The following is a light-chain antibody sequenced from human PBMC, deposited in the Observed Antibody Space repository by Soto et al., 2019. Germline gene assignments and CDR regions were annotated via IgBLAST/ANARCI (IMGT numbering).Light chain of an antibody. CDR2: GAS. CDR3: QQYNNCPPYT. Sequence: EVVMTHSPATLSASPGERVILSCRASQNIGSNLAWYQQRPGQAPRLLMYGASTRATETPARFSSSGSATEFSLTISSLQSADFAVYYCQQYNNCPPYTFGQGTKLEIK. CDR1: QNIGSN. V-gene: IGKV3-15*01. J-gene: IGKJ2*01.